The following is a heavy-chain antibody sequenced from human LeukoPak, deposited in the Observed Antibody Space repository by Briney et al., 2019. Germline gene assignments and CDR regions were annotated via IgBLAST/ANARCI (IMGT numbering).Heavy chain of an antibody. J-gene: IGHJ4*02. CDR3: AREGITWIQLWSFDY. D-gene: IGHD5-18*01. CDR2: ISYDGSNK. Sequence: GGSLRLSCAAFGFTFSSYAMHWVRQAPGKGLEWVAVISYDGSNKYYADSVKGRFTISRDNSKNTLYLQMNSLRAEDTAVYYCAREGITWIQLWSFDYWGQGTLVTVSS. CDR1: GFTFSSYA. V-gene: IGHV3-30-3*01.